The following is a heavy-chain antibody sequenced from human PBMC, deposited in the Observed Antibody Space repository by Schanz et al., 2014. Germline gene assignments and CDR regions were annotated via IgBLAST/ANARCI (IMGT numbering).Heavy chain of an antibody. D-gene: IGHD2-2*01. J-gene: IGHJ3*02. Sequence: QGQLVQSGAEVKKPGASLKVSCKASGYTFTSYSMHWVRQAPGQGLEWMGIINLSGGSTNNAQKFQGRVTFTADKSTSTAYMELSSLRYEDTALYYCARGTMPGTFDIWGQGTMVTVSS. CDR3: ARGTMPGTFDI. V-gene: IGHV1-46*01. CDR1: GYTFTSYS. CDR2: INLSGGST.